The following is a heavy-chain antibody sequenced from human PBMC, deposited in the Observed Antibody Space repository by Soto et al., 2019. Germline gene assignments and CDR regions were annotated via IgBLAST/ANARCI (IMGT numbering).Heavy chain of an antibody. V-gene: IGHV1-18*01. CDR1: GYTFTSYG. D-gene: IGHD6-19*01. Sequence: ASVKVSCKASGYTFTSYGISWVRQAPGQGLEWMGWISAYNGNTNYAQKLQGRVTMTTDTSTSTAYMELRSLRSDDTAVYYCARPLTRIAVAGTSGTNWFDPWGQGTLVTVSS. CDR2: ISAYNGNT. J-gene: IGHJ5*02. CDR3: ARPLTRIAVAGTSGTNWFDP.